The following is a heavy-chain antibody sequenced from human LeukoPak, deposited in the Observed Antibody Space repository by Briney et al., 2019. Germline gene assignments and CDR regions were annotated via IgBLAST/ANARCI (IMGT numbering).Heavy chain of an antibody. D-gene: IGHD5-24*01. CDR3: ARSMGTSNLYYYYGMDV. CDR2: IYYSGST. CDR1: GGSISSSSYY. V-gene: IGHV4-39*01. Sequence: SETLSLTCTVSGGSISSSSYYWGWIRQPPGKGLEWIGSIYYSGSTYYNPSLKSRVTISVDTSKNQFSLKLSSVTAADTAVYYCARSMGTSNLYYYYGMDVWGQGTTVTVSS. J-gene: IGHJ6*02.